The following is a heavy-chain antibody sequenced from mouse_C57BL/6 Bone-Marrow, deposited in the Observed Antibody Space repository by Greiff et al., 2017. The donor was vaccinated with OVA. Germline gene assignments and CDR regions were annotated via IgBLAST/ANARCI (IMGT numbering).Heavy chain of an antibody. CDR1: GYTFTSYW. D-gene: IGHD1-2*01. CDR3: AREGAWYGLDY. V-gene: IGHV1-50*01. Sequence: QVQLQQPGAELVKPGASVKLSCKASGYTFTSYWMQWVKQRPGQGLEWIGEIDPSDSYTNYNQKFKGKATLTVDTSPSTAYMQLSSLTSEDSAVYYCAREGAWYGLDYWGQGTTLTVSS. CDR2: IDPSDSYT. J-gene: IGHJ2*01.